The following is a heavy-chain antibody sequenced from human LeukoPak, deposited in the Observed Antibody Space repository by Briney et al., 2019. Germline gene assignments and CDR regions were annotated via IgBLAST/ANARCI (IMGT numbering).Heavy chain of an antibody. Sequence: KPSETLSLTCAVYGGSFSGYYWSWIRQPPGKGLEWIGEISHSGSTNYNPSLKSRVTTSVDTSKNQFSLKLSSVTAADTAVYYCARTSRYSSGWYLDYWGQGTLVTVSS. V-gene: IGHV4-34*01. D-gene: IGHD6-19*01. J-gene: IGHJ4*02. CDR1: GGSFSGYY. CDR2: ISHSGST. CDR3: ARTSRYSSGWYLDY.